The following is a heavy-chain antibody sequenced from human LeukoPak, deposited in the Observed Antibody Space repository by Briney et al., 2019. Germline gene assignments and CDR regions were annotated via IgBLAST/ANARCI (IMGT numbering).Heavy chain of an antibody. V-gene: IGHV1-46*01. J-gene: IGHJ6*03. D-gene: IGHD2-8*01. CDR1: GFTFSSYG. CDR3: ARGTHCTNGVCPTGDYYMDV. Sequence: GGSLRLSCAASGFTFSSYGMHWVRQAPGQGLEWMGIINPSGGSTSYAQKFQGRVTMTRDTSTSTVYMELSSLRSEDTAVYYCARGTHCTNGVCPTGDYYMDVWGKGTTVTVSS. CDR2: INPSGGST.